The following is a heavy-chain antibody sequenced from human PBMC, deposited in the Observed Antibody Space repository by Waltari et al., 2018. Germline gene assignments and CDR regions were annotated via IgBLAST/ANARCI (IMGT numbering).Heavy chain of an antibody. Sequence: EVQLVESGGGLVQPGGSLRLSCAASGFTFSSYGMHWVRQVPGKGLVWVSRIHGDGGSTSYADSVKGRFIISRDNAKNALYLQMNSLRAEDTAVYYCARGASTRGDYWGQGTLVTVSS. CDR3: ARGASTRGDY. J-gene: IGHJ4*02. D-gene: IGHD2-2*01. CDR1: GFTFSSYG. CDR2: IHGDGGST. V-gene: IGHV3-74*01.